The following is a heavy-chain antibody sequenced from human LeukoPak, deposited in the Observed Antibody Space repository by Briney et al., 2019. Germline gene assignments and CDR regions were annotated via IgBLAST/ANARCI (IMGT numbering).Heavy chain of an antibody. Sequence: GGSLRLSCAASGFTFSSYGMSWVRQAPGKGLEWVSAISGSGGSTYYADSVKGRFTISRDNSKNTLYLQMNSLRAEDTAVYYCAKDRSGYSYGLFDYWGQGTLVTVSS. D-gene: IGHD5-18*01. CDR1: GFTFSSYG. J-gene: IGHJ4*02. CDR2: ISGSGGST. CDR3: AKDRSGYSYGLFDY. V-gene: IGHV3-23*01.